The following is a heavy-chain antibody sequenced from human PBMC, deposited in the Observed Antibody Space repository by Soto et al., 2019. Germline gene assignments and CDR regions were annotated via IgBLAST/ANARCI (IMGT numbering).Heavy chain of an antibody. CDR3: AADTLQKSV. V-gene: IGHV1-58*03. CDR2: IVVGNGKT. J-gene: IGHJ4*02. CDR1: GFTFTTSA. Sequence: QMQLVQSGPEVKKPGTSVKVSCKTSGFTFTTSAVQWVRQARGQRLEWIGWIVVGNGKTNYAQKFQDRVTITRDTSASTSYLEMNGLTSADTAVYYCAADTLQKSVWGQGALVTVYS. D-gene: IGHD2-21*01.